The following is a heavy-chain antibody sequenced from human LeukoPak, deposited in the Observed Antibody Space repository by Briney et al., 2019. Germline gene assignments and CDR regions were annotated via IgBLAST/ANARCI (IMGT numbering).Heavy chain of an antibody. CDR1: GYTLTALS. J-gene: IGHJ4*02. V-gene: IGHV1-24*01. CDR3: ASPGDSSGFQD. Sequence: ASVYLSCKLSGYTLTALSMHCVRQAPGTGLEWMGAFDPEDGETIYTQKFQGRVPRTEDTSTDTAYMELSSLRSEDTAVYYCASPGDSSGFQDWGQGTLVTVSS. CDR2: FDPEDGET. D-gene: IGHD3-22*01.